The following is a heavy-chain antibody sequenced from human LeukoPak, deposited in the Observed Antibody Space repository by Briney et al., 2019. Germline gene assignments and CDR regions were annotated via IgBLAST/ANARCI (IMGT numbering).Heavy chain of an antibody. V-gene: IGHV4-59*01. CDR1: GVSISTYY. CDR2: FSYSGST. Sequence: SETLSLTCSVSGVSISTYYWIWVRQPPAKGLEWMGFFSYSGSTKYNPSLKSRVTMSVDTSKNQFSLKLNSVTAADTAVYYCARMYSGTSYYFDYWGQGTLVTVSS. CDR3: ARMYSGTSYYFDY. J-gene: IGHJ4*02. D-gene: IGHD1-26*01.